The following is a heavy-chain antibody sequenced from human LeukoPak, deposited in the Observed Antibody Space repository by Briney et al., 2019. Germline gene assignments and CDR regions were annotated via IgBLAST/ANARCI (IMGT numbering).Heavy chain of an antibody. CDR2: INPNSGGT. V-gene: IGHV1-2*02. J-gene: IGHJ5*02. CDR3: SRGGGNAYICWFDP. D-gene: IGHD5-24*01. CDR1: AYTFTGYY. Sequence: ASVPVSCTASAYTFTGYYMHWVRQAPGQGMEWMGWINPNSGGTNYAQKFQGRVTMTRDTSISTAYMELSRLRSDDTAIYYCSRGGGNAYICWFDPWVQGTLVIVSS.